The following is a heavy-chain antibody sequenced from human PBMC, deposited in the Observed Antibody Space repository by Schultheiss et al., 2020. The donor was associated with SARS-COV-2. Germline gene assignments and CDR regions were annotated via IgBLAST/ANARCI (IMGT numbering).Heavy chain of an antibody. Sequence: SETLSLTCAVYGGSFSGYYWSWIRQPPGKGLEWIGEINHSGSTNYNPSLKSRVTISADTPKNQFFLKLSSVTAADTAVYYCASPAPQYCSGGSCYRNYYYYYGMDVWGQGTTVTVSS. V-gene: IGHV4-34*01. CDR3: ASPAPQYCSGGSCYRNYYYYYGMDV. J-gene: IGHJ6*02. CDR2: INHSGST. D-gene: IGHD2-15*01. CDR1: GGSFSGYY.